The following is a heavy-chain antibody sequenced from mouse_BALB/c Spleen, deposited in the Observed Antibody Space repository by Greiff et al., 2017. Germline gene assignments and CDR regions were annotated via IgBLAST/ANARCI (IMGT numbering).Heavy chain of an antibody. CDR2: INPSNGRT. V-gene: IGHV1S81*02. D-gene: IGHD1-1*01. J-gene: IGHJ4*01. Sequence: QVQLQQPGAELVKPGASVKLSCKASGYTFTSYWMHWVKQRPGQGLEWIGEINPSNGRTNYNEKFKSKATLTVDKSSSTAYMQLSSLTSEDSAVYDWARAGYYGRRSYAMDYWGQGTSVTVAS. CDR3: ARAGYYGRRSYAMDY. CDR1: GYTFTSYW.